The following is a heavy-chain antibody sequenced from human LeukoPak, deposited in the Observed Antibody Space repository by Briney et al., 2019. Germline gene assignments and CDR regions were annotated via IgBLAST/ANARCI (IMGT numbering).Heavy chain of an antibody. CDR2: IKHDGSEA. J-gene: IGHJ4*02. Sequence: AGSLRLSCAASEFTFNRYWMSWVRQAPGKGLEWVANIKHDGSEAHYVDSVKGRFTISRDNAKNSLSLQMNSLNVDDTGVYFCTRDALFGSGRTHLDFWSQGTLVSVSS. CDR3: TRDALFGSGRTHLDF. CDR1: EFTFNRYW. D-gene: IGHD3-10*01. V-gene: IGHV3-7*04.